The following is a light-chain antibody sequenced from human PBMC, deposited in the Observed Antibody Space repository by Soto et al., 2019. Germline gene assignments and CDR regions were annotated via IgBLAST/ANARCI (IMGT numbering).Light chain of an antibody. CDR2: DAS. V-gene: IGKV3-20*01. Sequence: EIVLTQSPGTLSLSPGDRATLSCRASQSVGKSYLAWFQQKPGQAPRLLIYDASSRATGIPDRFSGIESGTDFTLTISRLEPEDFAVYDCQQYAHSPLTFGGGTKVEIK. CDR1: QSVGKSY. CDR3: QQYAHSPLT. J-gene: IGKJ4*01.